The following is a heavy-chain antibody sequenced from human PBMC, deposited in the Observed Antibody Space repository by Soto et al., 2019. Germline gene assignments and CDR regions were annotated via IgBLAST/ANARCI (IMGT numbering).Heavy chain of an antibody. CDR3: ARSSKRGVDSSGYYVDY. V-gene: IGHV4-39*01. Sequence: QLQLQESGPGLVKPSETLSLTCTVSGGSISSSSYYWGWIRQPPGKGLEWIGSIYYSGSTYYNPSLKSRVTISVDTSKNQFSLKLSSVTAADTAVYYCARSSKRGVDSSGYYVDYWGQGTLVTVSS. CDR2: IYYSGST. J-gene: IGHJ4*02. CDR1: GGSISSSSYY. D-gene: IGHD3-22*01.